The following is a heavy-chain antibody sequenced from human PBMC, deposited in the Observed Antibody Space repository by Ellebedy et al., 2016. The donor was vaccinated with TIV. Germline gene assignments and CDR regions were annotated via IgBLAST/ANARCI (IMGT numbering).Heavy chain of an antibody. J-gene: IGHJ4*02. CDR2: LSSDGSNK. CDR1: GFTFRSHG. Sequence: GGSLRLXXVASGFTFRSHGIYWARQAPGKGLEWVAVLSSDGSNKYYADSVKGRFTISRDNSKNTLYLQMNSLRTDDMAVYYCARGGSSGSSDYWGQGTLVTVSS. V-gene: IGHV3-30*03. CDR3: ARGGSSGSSDY. D-gene: IGHD3-10*01.